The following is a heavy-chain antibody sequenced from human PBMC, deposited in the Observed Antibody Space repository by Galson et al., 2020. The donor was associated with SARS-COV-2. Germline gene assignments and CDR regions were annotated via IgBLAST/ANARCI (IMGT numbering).Heavy chain of an antibody. Sequence: GESLKISCAASGFTFSSYWMHWVRQAPGKGLVWVSHINSDGSTISYADSVKGRFTISRDNAKNTLYLQMNSLRAEDTAVYYCAREMIAAVGVAFDIWGQGTMVTVSS. V-gene: IGHV3-74*01. CDR2: INSDGSTI. CDR1: GFTFSSYW. J-gene: IGHJ3*02. D-gene: IGHD6-13*01. CDR3: AREMIAAVGVAFDI.